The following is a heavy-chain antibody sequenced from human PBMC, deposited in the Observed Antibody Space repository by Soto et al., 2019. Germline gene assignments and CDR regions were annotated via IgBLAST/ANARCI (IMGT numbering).Heavy chain of an antibody. V-gene: IGHV4-39*01. D-gene: IGHD6-19*01. CDR1: GGSISSSNYY. CDR2: IYYSGST. J-gene: IGHJ4*02. Sequence: QLQLQESGPGLVKPSETLSLTCTVSGGSISSSNYYWGWIRQPPGKGLEWIGSIYYSGSTYYNPSLKSRVTISVDTSKNQFSLKLSSVTAADTAVYYCASRSSGWGDFDYWGQGTLVTVSS. CDR3: ASRSSGWGDFDY.